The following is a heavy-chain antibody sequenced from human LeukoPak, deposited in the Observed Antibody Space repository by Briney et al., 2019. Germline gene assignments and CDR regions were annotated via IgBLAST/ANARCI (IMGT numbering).Heavy chain of an antibody. V-gene: IGHV4-4*07. Sequence: SETLSLTCTVSGGSISSYYWSWIRQPAGKGLEWIGRIYTSGSTNYNPSLKSRVTMSVDTSKNQFSLKLSSVTAADTAVYYCARHHYDYGDHYYFDYWGQGTLVTVSS. CDR2: IYTSGST. D-gene: IGHD4-17*01. CDR1: GGSISSYY. J-gene: IGHJ4*02. CDR3: ARHHYDYGDHYYFDY.